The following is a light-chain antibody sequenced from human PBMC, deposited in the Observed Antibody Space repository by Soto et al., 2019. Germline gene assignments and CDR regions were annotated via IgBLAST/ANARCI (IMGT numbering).Light chain of an antibody. V-gene: IGLV1-47*01. CDR3: CSYAGGYIYL. CDR2: RNN. CDR1: SSNIGSNY. Sequence: QSVLTQPPSASGTPGQRVTISCSGSSSNIGSNYVYWYQQLPGTAPKLLIYRNNQRPSGVPDRFSGSKSGTSASLTISGLQAEDEADYFCCSYAGGYIYLFRTGTKVTVL. J-gene: IGLJ1*01.